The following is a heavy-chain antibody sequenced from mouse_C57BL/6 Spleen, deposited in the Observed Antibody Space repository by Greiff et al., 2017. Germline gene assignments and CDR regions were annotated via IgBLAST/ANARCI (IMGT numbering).Heavy chain of an antibody. V-gene: IGHV10-3*01. D-gene: IGHD2-4*01. CDR1: GFTFNTYA. CDR3: VRRGSAYDYDEYFDV. J-gene: IGHJ1*03. CDR2: IRSKSSNYAT. Sequence: EVHLVESGGGLVQPKGSLKLSCAASGFTFNTYAMHWVRQAPGKGLEWVARIRSKSSNYATYYADSVKDRFTISRDDSQSMLYLQMNNLKTEDTAMYYCVRRGSAYDYDEYFDVWGTGTTVTVSS.